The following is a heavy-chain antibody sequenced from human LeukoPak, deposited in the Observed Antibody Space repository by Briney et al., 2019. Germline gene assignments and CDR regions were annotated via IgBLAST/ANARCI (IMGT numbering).Heavy chain of an antibody. V-gene: IGHV3-21*01. CDR3: AKVAKYYYGSETYYFFEH. CDR1: GFTFSNYN. J-gene: IGHJ4*02. CDR2: ITSSGTYT. D-gene: IGHD3-10*01. Sequence: GGSLRLSCADSGFTFSNYNMNWVRQAPGKAMEWVSSITSSGTYTFYADSVKGRFTISRDNAKNSLYLQMNSLRVEDTAVYYCAKVAKYYYGSETYYFFEHWGQGTPVTASS.